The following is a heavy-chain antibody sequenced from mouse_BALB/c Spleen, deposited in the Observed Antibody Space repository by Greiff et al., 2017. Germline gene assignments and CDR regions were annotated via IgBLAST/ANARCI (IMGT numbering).Heavy chain of an antibody. CDR3: ARKGKVHWYVDV. CDR2: IWSGGST. V-gene: IGHV2-4-1*01. J-gene: IGHJ1*01. CDR1: GFSLTSYG. Sequence: QVQLQQSGPGLVQPSQSLSITCTVSGFSLTSYGVHWVRQSPGKGLEWLGVIWSGGSTDYHAAFISSLSISKDNSKSHVFFKMNSLQADDTAIYYCARKGKVHWYVDVWGAGTTVTVSS.